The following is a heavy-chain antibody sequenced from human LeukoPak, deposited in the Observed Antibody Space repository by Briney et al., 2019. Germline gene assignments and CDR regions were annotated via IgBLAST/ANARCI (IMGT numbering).Heavy chain of an antibody. D-gene: IGHD3-22*01. CDR2: ISSSSSYI. CDR1: GFTFSSYS. J-gene: IGHJ4*02. V-gene: IGHV3-21*01. Sequence: GGSLRLSCAASGFTFSSYSMNWVRQAPGKGLEWVSSISSSSSYIYYADSVKGRFTISRDNAKNSLYLQVNSLRAEDTAVYYCARVAATYYYDSSGYPPDYWGQGTLVTVSS. CDR3: ARVAATYYYDSSGYPPDY.